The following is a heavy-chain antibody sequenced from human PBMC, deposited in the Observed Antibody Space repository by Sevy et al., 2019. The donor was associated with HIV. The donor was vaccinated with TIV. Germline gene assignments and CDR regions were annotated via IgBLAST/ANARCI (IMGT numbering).Heavy chain of an antibody. CDR3: ARDGGYDFVWGSYRNTGPGAEDY. CDR1: GFTFSRYS. J-gene: IGHJ4*02. V-gene: IGHV3-21*06. CDR2: ISSNTTYM. D-gene: IGHD3-16*02. Sequence: GGSLRLSCAASGFTFSRYSMNWVRQAPGKGLERVSSISSNTTYMYYADSVKGRFTISRDNAENSLDLQMNSLRGEETAVYYCARDGGYDFVWGSYRNTGPGAEDYWGQGTLVTVSS.